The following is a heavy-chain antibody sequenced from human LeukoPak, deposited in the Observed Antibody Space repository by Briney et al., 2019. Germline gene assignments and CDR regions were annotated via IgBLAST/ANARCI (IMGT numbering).Heavy chain of an antibody. CDR2: IYYSGST. Sequence: SQTLSLTCTVSGGSISSGDYYWSWIRQPPGKVLEWIGYIYYSGSTYYNPSLKSRVTISVDTSKNQFSLKLSSVTAAGTAVYYCARERYYYGSGSYYKDYYYGMDVWGQGTTVTVSS. CDR3: ARERYYYGSGSYYKDYYYGMDV. V-gene: IGHV4-30-4*01. J-gene: IGHJ6*02. D-gene: IGHD3-10*01. CDR1: GGSISSGDYY.